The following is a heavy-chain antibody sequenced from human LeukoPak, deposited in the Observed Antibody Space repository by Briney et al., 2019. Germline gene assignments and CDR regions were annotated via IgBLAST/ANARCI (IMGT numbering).Heavy chain of an antibody. Sequence: SVKVSCKASGGTFSSYAISWVRQAPGQGLEWMGGIIPIFGTANYAQKFQGRVTITTDESTSTAYMELSSLRSEDTAVYYCASFSATTVTRHNYYYYMDVWGKGTTVTVSS. J-gene: IGHJ6*03. CDR3: ASFSATTVTRHNYYYYMDV. CDR2: IIPIFGTA. D-gene: IGHD4-11*01. CDR1: GGTFSSYA. V-gene: IGHV1-69*05.